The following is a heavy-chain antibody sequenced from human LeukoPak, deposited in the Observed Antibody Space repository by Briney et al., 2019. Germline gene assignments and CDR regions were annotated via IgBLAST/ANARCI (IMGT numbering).Heavy chain of an antibody. D-gene: IGHD1-26*01. V-gene: IGHV3-21*01. J-gene: IGHJ4*02. Sequence: GGSLRLSCAASRFTFSSYSMNWVRQAPGKGLEWVSSISSGSSYIYYADSVKGRVTISRDSSKNTLYLQMNSLRAEDTAVYYCARDSVSGSFYGYFDYWGQGTLVTVSS. CDR3: ARDSVSGSFYGYFDY. CDR1: RFTFSSYS. CDR2: ISSGSSYI.